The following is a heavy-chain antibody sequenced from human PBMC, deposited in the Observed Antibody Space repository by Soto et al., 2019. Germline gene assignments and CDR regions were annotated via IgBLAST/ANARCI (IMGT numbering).Heavy chain of an antibody. Sequence: QITLKESGPTLVKPTQTLTLTCDFSGFSLTTGGVGVGWVRQPPGEALEWLALIYWDDDERYNPSLKTRLTITKDPSKTQVVLIMTNMDPVDTATYYCAHSRNLITEDAQVGDFDYGGQGTLVTVSS. CDR3: AHSRNLITEDAQVGDFDY. CDR2: IYWDDDE. CDR1: GFSLTTGGVG. D-gene: IGHD3-10*01. V-gene: IGHV2-5*02. J-gene: IGHJ4*02.